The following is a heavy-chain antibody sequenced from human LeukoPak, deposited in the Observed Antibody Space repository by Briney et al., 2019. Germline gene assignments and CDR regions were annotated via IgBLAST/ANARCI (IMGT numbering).Heavy chain of an antibody. CDR2: ISGSGGST. CDR1: GFTFSSYA. Sequence: GGSLRLSCAAPGFTFSSYAMSWVRQAPGKGLEWVSAISGSGGSTYYADSVRGRFTISRDNSKNTLYLQMNSLRAEDTAVYYCAKDPATMIAGDAFDIWGQGTMVTVSS. D-gene: IGHD3-22*01. J-gene: IGHJ3*02. V-gene: IGHV3-23*01. CDR3: AKDPATMIAGDAFDI.